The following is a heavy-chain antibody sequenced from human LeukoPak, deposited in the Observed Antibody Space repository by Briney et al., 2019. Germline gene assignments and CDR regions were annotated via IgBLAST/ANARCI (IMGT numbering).Heavy chain of an antibody. D-gene: IGHD2-15*01. Sequence: GESLQISCKGSGYSFTSYWVGWVRQMPGKGLEWMGIIYPGDSDTRYGPSFQGQVTISADKSISTAYLQWSSLKASDTAMYYCARRDCSGGSCYSGYGAFDFWGQGTMVTVSS. CDR1: GYSFTSYW. V-gene: IGHV5-51*01. CDR3: ARRDCSGGSCYSGYGAFDF. J-gene: IGHJ3*01. CDR2: IYPGDSDT.